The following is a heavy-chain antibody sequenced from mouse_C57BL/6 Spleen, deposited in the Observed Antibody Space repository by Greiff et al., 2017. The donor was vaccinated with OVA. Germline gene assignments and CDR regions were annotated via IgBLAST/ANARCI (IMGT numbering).Heavy chain of an antibody. V-gene: IGHV3-6*01. CDR2: ISYDGSN. CDR1: GYSITSGYY. Sequence: VQLKESGPGLVKPSQSLSLTCSVTGYSITSGYYWNWIRQFPGNKLEWMGYISYDGSNNYNPSLKNRISITRDTSKNQFFLKLNSVTTEDTATYYCARDSNYWYFDVWGTGTTVTVSS. D-gene: IGHD2-5*01. CDR3: ARDSNYWYFDV. J-gene: IGHJ1*03.